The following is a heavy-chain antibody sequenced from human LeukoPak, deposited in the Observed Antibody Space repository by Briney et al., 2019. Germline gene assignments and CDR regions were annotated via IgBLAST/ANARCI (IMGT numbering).Heavy chain of an antibody. CDR3: TRVFPRGLYYYYYMHV. V-gene: IGHV3-49*04. CDR2: IRSKAYGGTT. Sequence: GGSLRLSCTASGFTFGDYAMSWVRQAPGKGLEWVGFIRSKAYGGTTEYAASVKGRFTISRDDSKSIAYLQMNSLKTEDTAVYYCTRVFPRGLYYYYYMHVWVKGTTVTVSS. J-gene: IGHJ6*03. CDR1: GFTFGDYA.